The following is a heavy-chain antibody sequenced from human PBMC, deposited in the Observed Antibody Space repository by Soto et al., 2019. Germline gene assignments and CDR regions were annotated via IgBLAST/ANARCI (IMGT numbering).Heavy chain of an antibody. D-gene: IGHD3-10*01. CDR1: GYTFTAYY. CDR2: INPKFGDT. Sequence: QVQLVQSGAEVKEPGDSVRVSCEASGYTFTAYYIHWVRQAPGQGLAWMGWINPKFGDTTYAQDFQGRVSMTRDMSISTVYMELSRLTSDDTAIYYCARNMDYYYGPGSGNGHGFWGQGTTVNVFS. CDR3: ARNMDYYYGPGSGNGHGF. V-gene: IGHV1-2*02. J-gene: IGHJ6*02.